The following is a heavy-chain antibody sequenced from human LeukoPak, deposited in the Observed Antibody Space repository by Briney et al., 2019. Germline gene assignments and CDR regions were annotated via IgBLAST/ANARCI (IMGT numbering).Heavy chain of an antibody. V-gene: IGHV1-2*02. CDR3: ARGDPLGYCSDNCYSFDY. CDR2: INPTSGAT. D-gene: IGHD2-15*01. CDR1: GCTFTDYF. J-gene: IGHJ4*02. Sequence: GASVKVTCKASGCTFTDYFLHWVRQAPGQGLEWMGWINPTSGATYYAHKFQGRVTMTRDRAINTAYMELNRLSSNDTAVYYCARGDPLGYCSDNCYSFDYWGQGTLVTVSS.